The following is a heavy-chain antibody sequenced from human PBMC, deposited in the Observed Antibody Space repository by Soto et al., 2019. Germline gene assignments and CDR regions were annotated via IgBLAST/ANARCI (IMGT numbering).Heavy chain of an antibody. D-gene: IGHD3-9*01. J-gene: IGHJ4*02. CDR3: AKAYYDILTGPFYYFDY. Sequence: PGGSLRLSCAASGFTFSSYAMSWVRQAPGKGLEWVSAISGSGGSTYYADSVKGRFTISRDNSKNTLYLQMNSLRAEDTAVYYCAKAYYDILTGPFYYFDYWGQGTLVTVSS. CDR2: ISGSGGST. CDR1: GFTFSSYA. V-gene: IGHV3-23*01.